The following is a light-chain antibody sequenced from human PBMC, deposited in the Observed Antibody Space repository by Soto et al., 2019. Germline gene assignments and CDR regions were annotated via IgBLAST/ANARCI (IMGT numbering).Light chain of an antibody. Sequence: QSVVTQPPSASGPPGQRVTVSCSGSSSNVGSTTVNWYQQLPGKAPRLLIYSNDQRPSGVPDRFSGSKSGTSASLAISGLQSEDEADYYCAAWDDSLIGYVFGTGTKLTVL. CDR3: AAWDDSLIGYV. V-gene: IGLV1-44*01. J-gene: IGLJ1*01. CDR2: SND. CDR1: SSNVGSTT.